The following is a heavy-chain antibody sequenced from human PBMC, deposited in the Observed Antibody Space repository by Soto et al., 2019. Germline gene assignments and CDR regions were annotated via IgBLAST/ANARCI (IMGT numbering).Heavy chain of an antibody. CDR1: GGSISSYG. CDR3: ERAVTGGPIRFDS. V-gene: IGHV4-59*01. D-gene: IGHD7-27*01. CDR2: IYYSGST. Sequence: SETLSLTCTVSGGSISSYGWSWIRQPPGKGLEWVGYIYYSGSTNYNPSLKSRVTISVDTSTNPFYLKLRSVTAADTAVYYCERAVTGGPIRFDSWGQGTLVTVSS. J-gene: IGHJ5*01.